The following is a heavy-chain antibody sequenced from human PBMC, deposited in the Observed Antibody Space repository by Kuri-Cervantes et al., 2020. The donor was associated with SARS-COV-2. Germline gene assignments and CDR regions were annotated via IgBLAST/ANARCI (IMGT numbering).Heavy chain of an antibody. CDR3: ARTSPPNYGMDV. Sequence: SETLSLTYTVSGGSISSYYWSWIRQPPGKGLEWIGYIYYSGSTNYNPSLKSRVTISVDTSKNQFSLKLSSVTAADTAVYYCARTSPPNYGMDVWGQGTTVTVSS. J-gene: IGHJ6*02. CDR2: IYYSGST. CDR1: GGSISSYY. V-gene: IGHV4-59*01.